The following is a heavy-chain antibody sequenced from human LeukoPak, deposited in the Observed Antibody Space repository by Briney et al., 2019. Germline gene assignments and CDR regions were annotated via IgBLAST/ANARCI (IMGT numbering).Heavy chain of an antibody. CDR1: GGSISSYY. Sequence: SETLSLTCTVSGGSISSYYWSWIRQPPGKGLEWIGYIYYSGSTNYNPSLKSRVTISVDTSKNQFSLKLSSVTAAGTAVYYCARVSRSSSWSRGRGYFDYWGQGTLVTVSS. CDR3: ARVSRSSSWSRGRGYFDY. J-gene: IGHJ4*02. CDR2: IYYSGST. V-gene: IGHV4-59*01. D-gene: IGHD6-13*01.